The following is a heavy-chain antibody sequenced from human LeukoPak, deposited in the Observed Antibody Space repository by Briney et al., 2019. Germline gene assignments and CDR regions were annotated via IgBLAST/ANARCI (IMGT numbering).Heavy chain of an antibody. V-gene: IGHV3-23*01. J-gene: IGHJ6*02. CDR3: AREERRQGYYYGMDV. Sequence: PGGSLRLSCAASGFTFSSCALNWVRQAPGKGLEWVSVISGSGGSTDYADSVKGRFTISRDNSKNTLYLQMNSLRAEDTAVYYCAREERRQGYYYGMDVWGQGTTVTVSS. CDR1: GFTFSSCA. CDR2: ISGSGGST.